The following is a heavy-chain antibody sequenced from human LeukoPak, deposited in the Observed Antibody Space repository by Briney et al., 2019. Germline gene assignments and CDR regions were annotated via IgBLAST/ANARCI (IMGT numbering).Heavy chain of an antibody. Sequence: GGSLRLSCAASGFTFSSYAMHWVRQAPGKGLEWVAATLYDGSNKYYADSVKGRFTIARDNSKNTLYLQMNSLRAEDTAVYCCARDPRRYQLLSYYYGMDVGGKGTTVTVSS. D-gene: IGHD2-2*01. J-gene: IGHJ6*04. V-gene: IGHV3-30*04. CDR2: TLYDGSNK. CDR3: ARDPRRYQLLSYYYGMDV. CDR1: GFTFSSYA.